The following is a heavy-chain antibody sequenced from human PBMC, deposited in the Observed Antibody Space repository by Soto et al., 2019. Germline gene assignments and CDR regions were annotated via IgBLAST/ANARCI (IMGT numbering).Heavy chain of an antibody. CDR1: GGSISSGGYS. CDR3: ARSNSGYYKWFDP. Sequence: SETLSLTCAVSGGSISSGGYSWSWIRQPPGKGLEWIGYIYHSGSTYYNPSLKSRVAISVDTSKNQFSLKLSSVTAADTALYYCARSNSGYYKWFDPWGQGTLVTVSS. J-gene: IGHJ5*02. D-gene: IGHD3-3*01. CDR2: IYHSGST. V-gene: IGHV4-30-2*01.